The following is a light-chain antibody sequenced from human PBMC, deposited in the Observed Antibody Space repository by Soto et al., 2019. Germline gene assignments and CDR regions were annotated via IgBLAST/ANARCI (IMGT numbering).Light chain of an antibody. CDR3: QQNNKWPPVT. J-gene: IGKJ4*01. CDR1: QTISND. CDR2: GAS. Sequence: EVVMTQSPATVSVSPGEGVTLSCRASQTISNDLAWYQQKPGQAPRLLIYGASTRATGVPARFSGGGSGTEFTRTISSLQSEDFAFYYCQQNNKWPPVTFGGGTKVDIK. V-gene: IGKV3-15*01.